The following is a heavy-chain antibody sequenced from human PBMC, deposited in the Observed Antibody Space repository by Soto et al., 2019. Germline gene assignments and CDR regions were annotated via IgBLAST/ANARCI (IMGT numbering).Heavy chain of an antibody. CDR1: GFTFSNAW. CDR3: TTDEVYYYDSSGEYIESGYYGMDV. V-gene: IGHV3-15*07. Sequence: GGSLRLSCAASGFTFSNAWMNWVRQAPGKGLEWVGRIKSKTDGGTTDYAAPVKGRFTISRDDSKNTLYLQMNSLKTEDTAVYYCTTDEVYYYDSSGEYIESGYYGMDVWGQGTTVTVSS. D-gene: IGHD3-22*01. J-gene: IGHJ6*02. CDR2: IKSKTDGGTT.